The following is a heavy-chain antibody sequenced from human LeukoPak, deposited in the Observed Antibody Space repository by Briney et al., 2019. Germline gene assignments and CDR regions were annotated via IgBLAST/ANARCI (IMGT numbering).Heavy chain of an antibody. CDR1: GGSISSSSYY. D-gene: IGHD3-3*01. Sequence: SETLSLTCTVSGGSISSSSYYWGWIRQPPGKGLEWIGSFYYSGSTCYNPSLKTRVTISVDTSKNQFSLKLSSVTAADTAVYYCASAIFGVVLAYDAFDIWGQGTMVTVSS. J-gene: IGHJ3*02. CDR2: FYYSGST. V-gene: IGHV4-39*01. CDR3: ASAIFGVVLAYDAFDI.